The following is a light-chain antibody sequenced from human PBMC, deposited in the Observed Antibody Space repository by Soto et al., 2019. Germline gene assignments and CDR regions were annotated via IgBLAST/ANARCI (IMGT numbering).Light chain of an antibody. J-gene: IGKJ1*01. Sequence: AIRMTQSPSSLSASTGDRVTITCRASQGISSYLAWYQQKPGKAPKLLIYAASTLQSGVPSRYSGSGSGTDFTLTNHCLQSEDFATYYCQQYYSYPRTFGEGTKVEIK. CDR1: QGISSY. CDR2: AAS. V-gene: IGKV1-8*01. CDR3: QQYYSYPRT.